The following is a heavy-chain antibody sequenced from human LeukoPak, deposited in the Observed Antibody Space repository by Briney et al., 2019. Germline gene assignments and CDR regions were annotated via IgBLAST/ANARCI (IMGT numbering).Heavy chain of an antibody. CDR2: IYHSGST. CDR1: GGSISSYY. CDR3: ARFRWELRYFPDY. V-gene: IGHV4-59*08. Sequence: SETLSLTCTVSGGSISSYYWTWFRQPPGKGLEWIGSIYHSGSTYYNPSLKSRVTISVDTSKNQFSLKLSSVTAADTAVYYCARFRWELRYFPDYWGQGTLVTVSS. D-gene: IGHD1-26*01. J-gene: IGHJ4*02.